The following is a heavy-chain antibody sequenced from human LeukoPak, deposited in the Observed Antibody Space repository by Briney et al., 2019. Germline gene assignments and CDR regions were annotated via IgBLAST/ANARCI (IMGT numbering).Heavy chain of an antibody. V-gene: IGHV1-69*06. D-gene: IGHD2-21*01. J-gene: IGHJ5*02. CDR2: IIPIFGTA. CDR1: GGTFSSYA. Sequence: SVKVSCKASGGTFSSYAISWVRQAPGQGLEWMGGIIPIFGTANYAQKFQGRVTITADKSTSTAYMELSSLRSDDTAVYYCARLCSIRWCLHDWFDPWGQGTLVTVSS. CDR3: ARLCSIRWCLHDWFDP.